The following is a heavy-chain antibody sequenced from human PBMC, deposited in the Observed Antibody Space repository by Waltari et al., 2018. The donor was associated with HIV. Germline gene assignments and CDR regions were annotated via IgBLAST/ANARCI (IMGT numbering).Heavy chain of an antibody. Sequence: QVQLQESGPGLVKPSQTLSLTCTVSGGSISRSGYYWSWIRQRPGKGLEWIGSIYYRGNTYSNPSLKSPLTISLETSKNHFSLGLNSVTAADTAVYYCARGGVGATTNWLDPWGQGTLVTVSS. D-gene: IGHD1-26*01. V-gene: IGHV4-31*01. CDR1: GGSISRSGYY. CDR3: ARGGVGATTNWLDP. J-gene: IGHJ5*02. CDR2: IYYRGNT.